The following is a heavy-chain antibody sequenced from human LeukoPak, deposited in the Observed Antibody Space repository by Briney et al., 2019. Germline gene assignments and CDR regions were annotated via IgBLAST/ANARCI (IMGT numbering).Heavy chain of an antibody. CDR2: MNPNSGNL. CDR1: GYTFTSYA. J-gene: IGHJ4*02. CDR3: AREGLDY. V-gene: IGHV1-8*03. Sequence: ASVKVSCKASGYTFTSYAMNWVRQAPGQGLEWVGYMNPNSGNLVYAQKFQGRVTITTNPSISTAYMELSSLRPEDTAVYYCAREGLDYWGQGTLVTVSS.